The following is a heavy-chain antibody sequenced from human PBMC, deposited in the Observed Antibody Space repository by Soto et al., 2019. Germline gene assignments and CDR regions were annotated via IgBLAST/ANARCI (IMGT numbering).Heavy chain of an antibody. CDR2: IIPIFGTA. Sequence: SVEVSCKASGGTFGSYAISWVRHAPGKGLEWMGGIIPIFGTANYAQKFQGRVTITADESTSTAYMELSSLRSEDTAVYYCARDREGSSGYYPDAFDIWGQGTMVTVSS. V-gene: IGHV1-69*13. CDR3: ARDREGSSGYYPDAFDI. J-gene: IGHJ3*02. D-gene: IGHD3-22*01. CDR1: GGTFGSYA.